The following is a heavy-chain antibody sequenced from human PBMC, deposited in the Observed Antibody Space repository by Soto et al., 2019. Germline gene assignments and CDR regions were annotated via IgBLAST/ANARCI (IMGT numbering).Heavy chain of an antibody. CDR1: GYSFTSYV. CDR2: INAGNGNT. Sequence: QVQLVQSGAEVKKPGASVKISCKASGYSFTSYVMHWLRQAPGQSLERMGCINAGNGNTKFSQKFQDRVTITRDTSASTVYMELSSLSSEDTAVYYCAREYGYYDSSGRLAYWYFDLWGRGTLVTVSS. J-gene: IGHJ2*01. CDR3: AREYGYYDSSGRLAYWYFDL. D-gene: IGHD3-22*01. V-gene: IGHV1-3*01.